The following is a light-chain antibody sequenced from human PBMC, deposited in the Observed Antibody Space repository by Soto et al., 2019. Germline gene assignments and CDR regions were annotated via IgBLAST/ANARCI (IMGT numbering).Light chain of an antibody. CDR1: RGISSY. V-gene: IGKV1-9*01. J-gene: IGKJ5*01. Sequence: DSQVTEGPECRSRWAGDNFNNTCQACRGISSYLAWYQQKPGKPPKLLVYSASTLQSGVPSRFSGSGSGPDFTLPISSLQPEDSATYFCQQLNSYPQTFGQGTRLEIK. CDR2: SAS. CDR3: QQLNSYPQT.